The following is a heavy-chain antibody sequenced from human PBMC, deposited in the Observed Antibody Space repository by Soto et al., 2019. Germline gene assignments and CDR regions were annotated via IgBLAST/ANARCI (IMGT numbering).Heavy chain of an antibody. CDR3: ARDPAYGDYFPHDAFDI. J-gene: IGHJ3*02. V-gene: IGHV3-74*01. D-gene: IGHD4-17*01. Sequence: EVQLVESGGGLVQPGGSLRLSCAASGFTFSSYWMHWVRQAPGKGLVWVSRINSDGSSTSYADSVKGRFTISRDNAKNTLYLQMNSLKAEDTAVYYCARDPAYGDYFPHDAFDIWGRGTMVTVSS. CDR1: GFTFSSYW. CDR2: INSDGSST.